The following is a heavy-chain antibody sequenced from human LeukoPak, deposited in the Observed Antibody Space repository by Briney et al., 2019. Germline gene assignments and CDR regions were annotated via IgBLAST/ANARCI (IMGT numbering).Heavy chain of an antibody. J-gene: IGHJ4*02. CDR3: ARGGPYYYDSSGYYYVDY. V-gene: IGHV4-34*01. D-gene: IGHD3-22*01. Sequence: ASQTLSLTCAVYGGSFSGYYWSWIRQPPGKGLEWIGEINHSGSTNYNPSLKSRVTISVDTSKNQFSLKLSSVTAADTAVYYCARGGPYYYDSSGYYYVDYWGQGTLVTVSS. CDR2: INHSGST. CDR1: GGSFSGYY.